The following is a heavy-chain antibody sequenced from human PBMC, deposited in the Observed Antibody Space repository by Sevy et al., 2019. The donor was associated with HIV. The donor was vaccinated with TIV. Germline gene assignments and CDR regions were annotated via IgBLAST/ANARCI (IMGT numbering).Heavy chain of an antibody. CDR3: AAGDTSMVTDLDY. V-gene: IGHV3-23*01. D-gene: IGHD5-18*01. CDR1: GFTVSTYA. CDR2: ITGGGDST. Sequence: GALRLSCAASGFTVSTYAINWVRQAPGEGLEWVSAITGGGDSTYYADSMKGRFTISRDNSKNVVYLQMNSLRAEDTAVYYCAAGDTSMVTDLDYWGQGTLVTVSS. J-gene: IGHJ4*02.